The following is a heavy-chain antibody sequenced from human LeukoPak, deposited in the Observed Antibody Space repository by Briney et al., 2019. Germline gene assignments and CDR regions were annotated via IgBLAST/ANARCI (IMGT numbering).Heavy chain of an antibody. CDR3: ARHLTYGGWNS. V-gene: IGHV3-33*01. J-gene: IGHJ4*02. CDR2: IWYDGSNK. D-gene: IGHD4-23*01. Sequence: GGSLRLSCAASGFTFSTYGMHWVRQAPGKGLEWVALIWYDGSNKYYADSVKGRFTISRDNAKNTLYLQMNSLRAEDTAVYYCARHLTYGGWNSWGQGTLVTVSS. CDR1: GFTFSTYG.